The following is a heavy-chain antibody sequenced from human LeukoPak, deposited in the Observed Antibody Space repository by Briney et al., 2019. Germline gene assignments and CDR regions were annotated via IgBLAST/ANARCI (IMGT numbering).Heavy chain of an antibody. Sequence: SETLSLTCTVSGGPISSYYWSWIRQPAGKGLEWIGRIYTSGSTNYNPSLKSRVTMSVDTSKNQFSLKLSSVTAADTAVYYCARDSYYYDSSGKRVSRFDYWGQGTLVTVSS. CDR3: ARDSYYYDSSGKRVSRFDY. CDR2: IYTSGST. V-gene: IGHV4-4*07. D-gene: IGHD3-22*01. CDR1: GGPISSYY. J-gene: IGHJ4*02.